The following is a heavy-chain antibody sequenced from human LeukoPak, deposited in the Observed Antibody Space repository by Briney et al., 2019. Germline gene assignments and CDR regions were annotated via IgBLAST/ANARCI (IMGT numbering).Heavy chain of an antibody. CDR1: GGSFSGYY. J-gene: IGHJ4*02. D-gene: IGHD3/OR15-3a*01. CDR2: INHGGST. Sequence: SETLSLTCAVYGGSFSGYYWSWIRQPPGKGLEWIGEINHGGSTNYNPSLKSRVTISVDTSKNQFSLKLSSVTAADTAVYYCARGGGTGRPPYYFDYWARESWSPSPQ. CDR3: ARGGGTGRPPYYFDY. V-gene: IGHV4-34*01.